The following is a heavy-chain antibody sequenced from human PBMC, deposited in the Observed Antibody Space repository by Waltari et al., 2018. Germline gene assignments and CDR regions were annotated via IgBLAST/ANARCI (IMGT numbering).Heavy chain of an antibody. CDR1: GGTFSSYA. CDR2: IIPICGTA. J-gene: IGHJ4*02. CDR3: ARDSRSIAASNYYFDY. D-gene: IGHD6-25*01. Sequence: QVQLVQSGAEVKKPGSSVKVSCKASGGTFSSYAISWVRQPPGQGLEWMGRIIPICGTANYAQKFQGRVTITADKSTSTAYMELSSLRSEDTAVYYCARDSRSIAASNYYFDYWGQGTLVTVSS. V-gene: IGHV1-69*08.